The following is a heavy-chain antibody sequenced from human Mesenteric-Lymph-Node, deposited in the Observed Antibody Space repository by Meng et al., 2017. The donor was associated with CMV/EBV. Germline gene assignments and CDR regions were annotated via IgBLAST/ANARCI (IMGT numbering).Heavy chain of an antibody. CDR3: AKGSSMILVVNAFDF. D-gene: IGHD3-22*01. CDR2: ISWNSGTI. Sequence: GGSLRLSCAASGFTFSSYWMHWVRQAPGKGLEWVSSISWNSGTIPYADSVRGRFTISRDNAKNSLYLQLNSLRPDDTALYYCAKGSSMILVVNAFDFWGQGTMVTVSS. J-gene: IGHJ3*01. V-gene: IGHV3-9*01. CDR1: GFTFSSYW.